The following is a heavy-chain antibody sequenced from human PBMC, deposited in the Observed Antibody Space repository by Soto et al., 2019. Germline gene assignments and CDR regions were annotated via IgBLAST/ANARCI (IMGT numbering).Heavy chain of an antibody. V-gene: IGHV4-59*01. CDR2: IYYSGST. CDR1: GGSISSYY. Sequence: PSETLSLTCTVSGGSISSYYWSWIRQPPGKGLEWIGYIYYSGSTNYNPSLKSRVTISVDTSKNQFSLKLSSVTAADTAVYYCASAVLGSSGWYYYGMDVWGQGTTVTSP. J-gene: IGHJ6*02. CDR3: ASAVLGSSGWYYYGMDV. D-gene: IGHD6-19*01.